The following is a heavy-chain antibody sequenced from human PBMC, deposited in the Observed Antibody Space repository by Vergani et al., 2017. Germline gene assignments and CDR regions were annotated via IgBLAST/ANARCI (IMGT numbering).Heavy chain of an antibody. Sequence: EVQLLESGGGLVQPGGSLRLSCAASGFTFSSYAMSWVRQAPGKGLEWVSAIGTAGDTYYPGSVKGRFTISRENAKNSLYRQMNSLRAGDTAVYYCARSYCSGGICHSPREAFDIWGQGTMVTVSS. J-gene: IGHJ3*02. CDR3: ARSYCSGGICHSPREAFDI. V-gene: IGHV3-13*01. CDR2: IGTAGDT. D-gene: IGHD2-15*01. CDR1: GFTFSSYA.